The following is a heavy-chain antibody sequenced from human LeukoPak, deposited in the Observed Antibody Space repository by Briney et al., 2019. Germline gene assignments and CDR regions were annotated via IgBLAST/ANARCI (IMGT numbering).Heavy chain of an antibody. Sequence: SETLSLTCTVSGGCTSSYYWSWIRQPAGKGLEWIGRIYTSGSTNYNPSLKSRVTMSVDTSKNQFSLKLSSVTAADTAVYYCARDEPGYYYYYYMDVWGKGTTVTVSS. CDR3: ARDEPGYYYYYYMDV. V-gene: IGHV4-4*07. CDR1: GGCTSSYY. J-gene: IGHJ6*03. D-gene: IGHD1-14*01. CDR2: IYTSGST.